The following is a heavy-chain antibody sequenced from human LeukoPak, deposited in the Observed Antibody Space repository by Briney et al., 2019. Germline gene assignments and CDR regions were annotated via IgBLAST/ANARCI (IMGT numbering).Heavy chain of an antibody. V-gene: IGHV3-33*01. Sequence: PGGSLRLSCAASGFTFSSYGMHWVRQAPGKGLEWVAVIWYDGTNKYHTDSVKGRFIISRDNFKNTLYLQMNSLRAEDTAVYYRAREGYYYDSSGYYHVTGYDAFDVWGQGTMVTVSS. J-gene: IGHJ3*01. D-gene: IGHD3-22*01. CDR1: GFTFSSYG. CDR2: IWYDGTNK. CDR3: AREGYYYDSSGYYHVTGYDAFDV.